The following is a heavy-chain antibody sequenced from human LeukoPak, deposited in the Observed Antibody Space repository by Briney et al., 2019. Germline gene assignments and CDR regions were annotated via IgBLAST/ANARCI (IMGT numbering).Heavy chain of an antibody. CDR3: ARSPMTEDAFDI. V-gene: IGHV4-59*01. J-gene: IGHJ3*02. CDR1: GGSISSYY. D-gene: IGHD3-22*01. Sequence: SGTLSLTCTVSGGSISSYYWSWLRQPPGKGLEGIGYIYNSGSTNYNPSLKSRVTISVDTSKKQFSLKLSSVTAADTAVYYCARSPMTEDAFDIWGQGTMVTVSS. CDR2: IYNSGST.